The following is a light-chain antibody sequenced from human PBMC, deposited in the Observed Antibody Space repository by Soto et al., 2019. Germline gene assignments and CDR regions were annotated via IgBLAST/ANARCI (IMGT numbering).Light chain of an antibody. CDR2: KTS. CDR3: QQYYTFSTWT. Sequence: DIPMTQSPSTLSASVGDRVTITCLASQSISSWLAWYQQKPGKAPKLLIYKTSNLKSGVPSRFSGSGSGTEFTLTISSLQPDDFATYYCQQYYTFSTWTFGQGTKVEIK. J-gene: IGKJ1*01. CDR1: QSISSW. V-gene: IGKV1-5*03.